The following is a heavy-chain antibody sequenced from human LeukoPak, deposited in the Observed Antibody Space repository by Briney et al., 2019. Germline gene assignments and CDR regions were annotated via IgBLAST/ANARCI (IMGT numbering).Heavy chain of an antibody. D-gene: IGHD3-22*01. CDR3: ASQGDSSGCYTIVNY. Sequence: GESLKISCKGSGSRFTSYWIGWVRQMPGKGLEWMGIIYPGDSDTRYSPSFQGQVTISADKSISTAYLQWSSLKASDTAMYYCASQGDSSGCYTIVNYWGQGTVVTVSS. V-gene: IGHV5-51*01. J-gene: IGHJ4*02. CDR1: GSRFTSYW. CDR2: IYPGDSDT.